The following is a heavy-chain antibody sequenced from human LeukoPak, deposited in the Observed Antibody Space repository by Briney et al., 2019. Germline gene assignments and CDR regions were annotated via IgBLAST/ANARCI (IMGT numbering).Heavy chain of an antibody. V-gene: IGHV1-2*02. J-gene: IGHJ4*02. Sequence: ASVKVSCKASGYTFTGYYMHWVRQAPGQGLEWMGWINPNSGGTNYAQKLQGRVTMTTDTSTSTAYMELRSLRSDDTAVYYCARDPGYSSSWYFDYAFDYWGQGTLVTVSS. D-gene: IGHD6-13*01. CDR2: INPNSGGT. CDR3: ARDPGYSSSWYFDYAFDY. CDR1: GYTFTGYY.